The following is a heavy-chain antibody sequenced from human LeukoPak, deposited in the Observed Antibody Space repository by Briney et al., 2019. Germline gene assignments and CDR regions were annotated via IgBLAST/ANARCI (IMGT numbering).Heavy chain of an antibody. D-gene: IGHD6-13*01. V-gene: IGHV4-39*01. J-gene: IGHJ5*02. CDR3: ARRSSSSWYPNPNWFDP. Sequence: SETLSLTCTVSGGSISSSSYYWGWIRQPPGKGLEWIGSIYYSGSTYYNPSLKSRVTISVDTSKNQFSLKLSSVTAADTAVYYCARRSSSSWYPNPNWFDPWGQGALVTVS. CDR2: IYYSGST. CDR1: GGSISSSSYY.